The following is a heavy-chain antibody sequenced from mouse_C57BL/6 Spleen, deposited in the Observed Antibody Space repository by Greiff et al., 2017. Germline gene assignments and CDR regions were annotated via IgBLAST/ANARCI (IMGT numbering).Heavy chain of an antibody. D-gene: IGHD1-1*01. CDR3: ASITTVVFDY. Sequence: EVQRVESGGDLVKPGGSLKLSCAASGFTFSSYGMSWVRQTPDKRLEWVATISSGGSYTYYPDSVKGRFTISRDNAKNTLYLQMSSLKSEDTAMXYCASITTVVFDYWGQGTTLTVSS. CDR2: ISSGGSYT. CDR1: GFTFSSYG. V-gene: IGHV5-6*01. J-gene: IGHJ2*01.